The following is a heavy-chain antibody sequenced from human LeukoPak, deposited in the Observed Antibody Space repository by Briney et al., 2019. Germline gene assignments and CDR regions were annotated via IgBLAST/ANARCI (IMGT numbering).Heavy chain of an antibody. V-gene: IGHV3-53*01. CDR1: GFTVSSNY. CDR3: VTRSGSYYY. Sequence: GGSLRLSCAASGFTVSSNYMSWVRQAPGKGLEWVSVIYNAGDRYYADSVKGRFAISRDSSKNTLYLQVNSLRAEDTAVYYCVTRSGSYYYWGQGILVTVSS. D-gene: IGHD1-26*01. J-gene: IGHJ4*02. CDR2: IYNAGDR.